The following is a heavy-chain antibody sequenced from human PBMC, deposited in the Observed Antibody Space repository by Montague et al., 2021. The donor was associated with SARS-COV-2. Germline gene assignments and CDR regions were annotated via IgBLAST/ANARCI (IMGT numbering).Heavy chain of an antibody. Sequence: SETLSLTCTVSGGSISIYYWSWIRQPPGKGLEWIGYMYYDGSPKYNPSLRGLVTISVAKSKNQCSLTLSSATAADTAVYFCSTDYGSGSYFDYWGQGSLVTVSS. V-gene: IGHV4-59*01. J-gene: IGHJ4*02. CDR3: STDYGSGSYFDY. D-gene: IGHD3-10*01. CDR1: GGSISIYY. CDR2: MYYDGSP.